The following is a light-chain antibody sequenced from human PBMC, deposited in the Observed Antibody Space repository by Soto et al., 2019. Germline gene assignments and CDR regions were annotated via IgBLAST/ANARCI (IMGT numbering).Light chain of an antibody. CDR2: DVS. J-gene: IGLJ1*01. CDR1: SSDVGGYNY. V-gene: IGLV2-11*01. CDR3: CSYAGSYGYV. Sequence: QSALTQPRSVSGSPGQSVTISCTGTSSDVGGYNYVSWYQQHPGKAPKLMIYDVSKRPSGVPDRFSGSKSGNTASLTISGLQAEDEADYYCCSYAGSYGYVVGTGTKLTVL.